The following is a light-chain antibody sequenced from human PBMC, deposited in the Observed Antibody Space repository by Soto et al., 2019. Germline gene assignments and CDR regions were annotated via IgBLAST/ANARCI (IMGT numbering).Light chain of an antibody. V-gene: IGLV2-14*01. CDR1: RNYVGRYNY. CDR3: SSYTISSTPNV. J-gene: IGLJ1*01. Sequence: QPVSRSGSPGQSITIPFTGXRNYVGRYNYVSWYQQQPAKAPKLMIYDVTNRPSGVSDRFSGSKSGNTASLTISGLQAEDEAEYYCSSYTISSTPNVFGT. CDR2: DVT.